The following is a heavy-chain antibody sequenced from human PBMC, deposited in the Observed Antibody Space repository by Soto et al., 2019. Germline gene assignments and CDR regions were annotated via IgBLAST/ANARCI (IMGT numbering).Heavy chain of an antibody. D-gene: IGHD3-16*01. CDR2: VIPIFGTG. V-gene: IGHV1-69*01. CDR3: ARELGGDQMATIPFDY. J-gene: IGHJ4*02. CDR1: GGTFSSYA. Sequence: QVQLVQSGAEVKKPGSSVKVSCKASGGTFSSYAISWVRQAPGQGLEWMGGVIPIFGTGNYAQKFQGRVTITADESTSTAYMELSSLRSEDTAVYYCARELGGDQMATIPFDYWGQGTLVTVSS.